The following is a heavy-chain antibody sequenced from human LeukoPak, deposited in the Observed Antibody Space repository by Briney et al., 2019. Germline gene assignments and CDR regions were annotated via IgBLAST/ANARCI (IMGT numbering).Heavy chain of an antibody. J-gene: IGHJ4*02. CDR1: GGSFSGYY. CDR2: INHSGST. Sequence: SETLSLTCAVYGGSFSGYYWSWIRQPPGKGLEWIGEINHSGSTNYNPSLKSRVTISVDTSKNQFPLKLSSVTAADTAVYYCARGPFFYDSSGYTPPFDYWGQGTLVTVSS. V-gene: IGHV4-34*01. CDR3: ARGPFFYDSSGYTPPFDY. D-gene: IGHD3-22*01.